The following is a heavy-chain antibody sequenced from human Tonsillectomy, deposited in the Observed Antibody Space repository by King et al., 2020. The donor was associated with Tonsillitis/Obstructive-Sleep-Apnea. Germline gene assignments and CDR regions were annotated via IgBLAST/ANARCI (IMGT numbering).Heavy chain of an antibody. CDR1: GYTFTNYG. Sequence: VQLVESGAEVKKPGASVKVSCTASGYTFTNYGISWVRQAPGQGLEWMGWISAYNGNTNYAQKLQGRVTMTTDTSTSTAYMEVRSLRSDDTAVYYCARDSMSHYFDSSAYYTFDYWGQGTLVTVSS. CDR3: ARDSMSHYFDSSAYYTFDY. V-gene: IGHV1-18*01. CDR2: ISAYNGNT. J-gene: IGHJ4*02. D-gene: IGHD3-22*01.